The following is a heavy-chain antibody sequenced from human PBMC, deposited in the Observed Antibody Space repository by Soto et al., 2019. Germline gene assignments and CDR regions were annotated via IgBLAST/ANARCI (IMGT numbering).Heavy chain of an antibody. J-gene: IGHJ5*02. CDR3: AEIRYYYDSSGYYH. D-gene: IGHD3-22*01. CDR2: ISGSGVST. V-gene: IGHV3-23*01. CDR1: GFTFSSYA. Sequence: GGSLRLSCAASGFTFSSYAISWVRQAPWKGLEWVSAISGSGVSTYYADSVKGRFTISRDNSKNTLYLQMNSLRAEDTAVYYCAEIRYYYDSSGYYHWGQGTLVTVSS.